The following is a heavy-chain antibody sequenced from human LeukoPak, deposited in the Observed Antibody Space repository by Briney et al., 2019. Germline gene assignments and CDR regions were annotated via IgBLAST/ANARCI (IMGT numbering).Heavy chain of an antibody. V-gene: IGHV1-18*01. CDR3: AGDRAKLEFDY. J-gene: IGHJ4*02. Sequence: ASVKVSCKASGYTFTSYGISWVRQAPGQGLEWMGWISAYNGNTNYAQKLQGRVTMTTDTSTSTAYMELRSLRSDDTAVCYCAGDRAKLEFDYWGQGTLVTVSS. CDR1: GYTFTSYG. CDR2: ISAYNGNT. D-gene: IGHD1-1*01.